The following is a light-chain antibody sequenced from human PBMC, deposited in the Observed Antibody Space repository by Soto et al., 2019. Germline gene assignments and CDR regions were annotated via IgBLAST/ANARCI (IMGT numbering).Light chain of an antibody. Sequence: QSALTQPASVSGSPGQSITISCTGTSSDVGGYNYVSWYQQHPGKAPKLMIYDVSNRPSGVSNRFSGSKSGNTASLTISGLQVEDEADYYCNSCTSRSSTTYVFGTGTKLTVL. CDR3: NSCTSRSSTTYV. CDR1: SSDVGGYNY. CDR2: DVS. J-gene: IGLJ1*01. V-gene: IGLV2-14*01.